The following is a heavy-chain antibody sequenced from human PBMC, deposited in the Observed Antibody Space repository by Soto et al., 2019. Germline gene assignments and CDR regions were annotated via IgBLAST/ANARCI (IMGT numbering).Heavy chain of an antibody. CDR3: SSATMDNFFVVVIDGSYYYGIDV. V-gene: IGHV1-8*01. CDR1: GYTFTSYD. D-gene: IGHD3-3*01. CDR2: MNPNSGNT. Sequence: ASVKVSCKASGYTFTSYDINWGRQATGQGLEWMGWMNPNSGNTGYAQKFQGRVTMTRNTSISTAYMELSSLRSEDTAMYYCSSATMDNFFVVVIDGSYYYGIDVWGQGTTVTVSS. J-gene: IGHJ6*02.